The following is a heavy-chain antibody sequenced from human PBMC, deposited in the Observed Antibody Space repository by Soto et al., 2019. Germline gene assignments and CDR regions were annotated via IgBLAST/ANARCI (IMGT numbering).Heavy chain of an antibody. Sequence: QVQLQESGPGLVKPSETLSLTCTVSGGSISSYYWSWIRQPPGKGLEWIGYIYYSGSTNYNPSLKSRVTISLDTSKNRFSLKLGSVTAADTAVYYCARGDPLVWFGEKVYYGMDVWGQGTTVTVSS. CDR2: IYYSGST. D-gene: IGHD3-10*01. V-gene: IGHV4-59*01. CDR1: GGSISSYY. J-gene: IGHJ6*02. CDR3: ARGDPLVWFGEKVYYGMDV.